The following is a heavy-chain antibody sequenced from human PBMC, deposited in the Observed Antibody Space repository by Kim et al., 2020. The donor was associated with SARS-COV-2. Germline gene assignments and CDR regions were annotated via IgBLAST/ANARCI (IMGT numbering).Heavy chain of an antibody. D-gene: IGHD3-16*01. J-gene: IGHJ4*02. Sequence: GGSLRLSCVASGFPFSNYWMSWVRQTPGKWLEWVANIREDGNEKYYVDSVNGRFTISRDNAKNSLYLQMNSLRAEDTAVYHCTRSGGSDLDYWGQGALVTVSS. V-gene: IGHV3-7*01. CDR3: TRSGGSDLDY. CDR1: GFPFSNYW. CDR2: IREDGNEK.